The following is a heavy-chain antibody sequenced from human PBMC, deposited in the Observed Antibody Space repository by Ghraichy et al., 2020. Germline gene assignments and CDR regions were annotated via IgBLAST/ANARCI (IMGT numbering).Heavy chain of an antibody. CDR1: GGSFNAYY. V-gene: IGHV4-4*07. CDR3: ARDPRQLVHDDFDV. J-gene: IGHJ3*01. Sequence: SETLSLNCAVSGGSFNAYYWSWIRQPAGKGLEWIGRIYASGITNYNPSLKSRVTMSVDTTKNQFSLRLSSVTAADTAVYYCARDPRQLVHDDFDVWGQGTMVTVSS. CDR2: IYASGIT. D-gene: IGHD1-1*01.